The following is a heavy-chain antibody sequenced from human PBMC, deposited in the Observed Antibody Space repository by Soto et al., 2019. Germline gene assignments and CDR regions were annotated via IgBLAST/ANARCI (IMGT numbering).Heavy chain of an antibody. CDR3: ARQKPGDYVGVGMDV. D-gene: IGHD4-17*01. CDR1: GGSISSSSYY. V-gene: IGHV4-39*01. Sequence: SETLSLTCTVSGGSISSSSYYWGWIRQPPGKGLEWIGSIYYSGSTYYNPSLKSRVTISVDTSKNQFSLKLSSVTAADTAVYYCARQKPGDYVGVGMDVWGQGTTVTVSS. CDR2: IYYSGST. J-gene: IGHJ6*02.